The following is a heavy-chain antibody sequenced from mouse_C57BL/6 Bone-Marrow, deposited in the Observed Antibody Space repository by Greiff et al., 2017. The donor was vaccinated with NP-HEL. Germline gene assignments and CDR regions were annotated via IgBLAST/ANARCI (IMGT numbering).Heavy chain of an antibody. V-gene: IGHV1-69*01. CDR1: GYTFTSYW. J-gene: IGHJ1*03. D-gene: IGHD1-1*01. CDR3: ASYYYGSSYVFDV. CDR2: IDPSDSYT. Sequence: QVQLQQPGAELVMPGASVKLSCKASGYTFTSYWMHWVKQRPGQGLEWIGEIDPSDSYTNYIQKFKGKSTLTVDKSSSTAYMQLSSLTSEDSAVYYCASYYYGSSYVFDVWGTGTTVTVSS.